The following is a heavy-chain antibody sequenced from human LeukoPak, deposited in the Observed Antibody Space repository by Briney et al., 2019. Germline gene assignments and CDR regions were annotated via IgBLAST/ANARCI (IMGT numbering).Heavy chain of an antibody. CDR2: IRPDGDRT. J-gene: IGHJ4*02. D-gene: IGHD6-19*01. Sequence: GGSLRLSCGASGFTFSTYAITWVRQGPGKGLEWVSAIRPDGDRTYYANSVRGRFTISRDNSKDTVYLQINGLRVEDTAVYYCAREQSGTRGWYTVDYWGKGTLVTVSS. CDR1: GFTFSTYA. CDR3: AREQSGTRGWYTVDY. V-gene: IGHV3-23*01.